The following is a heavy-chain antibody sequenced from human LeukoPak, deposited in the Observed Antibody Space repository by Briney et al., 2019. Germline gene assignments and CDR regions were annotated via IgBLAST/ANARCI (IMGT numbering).Heavy chain of an antibody. CDR3: ATRNYFDY. CDR1: GCTFSCRG. J-gene: IGHJ4*02. Sequence: GGSLRLPGTAPGCTFSCRGEYWVRQAPGKGLEWVAVISYDGSNKYYADSVEGRFTISRDNSKNTLYLQMNSLRAEDTAVYYSATRNYFDYWGQGTLVTVSS. D-gene: IGHD1-14*01. CDR2: ISYDGSNK. V-gene: IGHV3-30*03.